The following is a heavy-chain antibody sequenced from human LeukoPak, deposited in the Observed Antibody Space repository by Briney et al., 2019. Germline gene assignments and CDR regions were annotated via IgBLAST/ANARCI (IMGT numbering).Heavy chain of an antibody. CDR3: ARDSGGFDP. CDR1: GFTFSSYS. D-gene: IGHD3-10*01. V-gene: IGHV3-21*01. J-gene: IGHJ5*02. CDR2: IRSSSTYI. Sequence: GGSLRLSCAAPGFTFSSYSMNWVRQAPGKGLEWASFIRSSSTYISYADSVKGRFTISRDNANNSLYLQMNSLRAEDTAVYYCARDSGGFDPWGQGTLVTVSS.